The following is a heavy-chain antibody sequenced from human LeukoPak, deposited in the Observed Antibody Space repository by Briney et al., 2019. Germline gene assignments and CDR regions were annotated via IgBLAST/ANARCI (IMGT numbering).Heavy chain of an antibody. CDR3: ARGSGTTFLRRREYHNWFDP. CDR1: GFTFNNYA. Sequence: GGSLRLSCAAFGFTFNNYAMSWVRQAPGKGLEWVSTISGSGGNTYYADSVKGRFTISRDNSKNSLYLQMNSLRAEDTAVYYCARGSGTTFLRRREYHNWFDPWGQGTLVTVSS. V-gene: IGHV3-23*01. D-gene: IGHD3-16*01. J-gene: IGHJ5*02. CDR2: ISGSGGNT.